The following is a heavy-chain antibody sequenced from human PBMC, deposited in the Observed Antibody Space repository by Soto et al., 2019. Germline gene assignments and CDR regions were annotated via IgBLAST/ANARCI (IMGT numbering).Heavy chain of an antibody. CDR1: GYSFTSYW. J-gene: IGHJ6*02. CDR3: ARPTYYYGSGSYPGMDV. CDR2: IDPSDSYT. Sequence: GESLKISCKGSGYSFTSYWISWVRQMPGKGLEWMGRIDPSDSYTNYSPSFQGHVTISADKSISTAYLQWSSLKASDTAMYYCARPTYYYGSGSYPGMDVWGQGTTVTVSS. V-gene: IGHV5-10-1*01. D-gene: IGHD3-10*01.